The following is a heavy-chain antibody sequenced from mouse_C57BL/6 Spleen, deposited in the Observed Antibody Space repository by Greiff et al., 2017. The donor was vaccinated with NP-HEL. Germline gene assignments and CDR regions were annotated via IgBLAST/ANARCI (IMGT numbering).Heavy chain of an antibody. V-gene: IGHV10-1*01. CDR3: RSGGLRQRNAMGY. Sequence: EVHLVESGGGLVQPKGSLKLSCAASGFSFNTYAMNWVRQAPGKGLEWVARIRSKSNNYATYYADSVKDRFTISRDDSESMLYLQMNNLKTEDTAMYYCRSGGLRQRNAMGYWGQGTSVTVSS. J-gene: IGHJ4*01. CDR1: GFSFNTYA. CDR2: IRSKSNNYAT. D-gene: IGHD2-4*01.